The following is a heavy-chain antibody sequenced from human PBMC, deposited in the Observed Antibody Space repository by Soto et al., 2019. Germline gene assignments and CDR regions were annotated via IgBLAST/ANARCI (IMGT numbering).Heavy chain of an antibody. J-gene: IGHJ4*02. Sequence: SDTLRLTCTVSGGSTSSDNYWSWIRQPPGKGLEWIGHIYYSGNTDYNPSLKSRLAISIDTSKNQFSLKLSSVTAADTAVYFCAREGGESSDGLYYFDSWGQGSLVTVS. CDR1: GGSTSSDNY. D-gene: IGHD3-16*01. CDR3: AREGGESSDGLYYFDS. V-gene: IGHV4-30-4*02. CDR2: IYYSGNT.